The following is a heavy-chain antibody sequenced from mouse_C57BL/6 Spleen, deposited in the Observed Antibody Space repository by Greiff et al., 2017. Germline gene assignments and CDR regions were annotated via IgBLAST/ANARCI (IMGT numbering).Heavy chain of an antibody. V-gene: IGHV1-78*01. CDR3: AREARYYYGSSEGWLAY. J-gene: IGHJ3*01. Sequence: QVQLKESDAELVKPGASVKISCKVSGYTFTDHTIHWMKQRPEQGLEWIGYIYPSDGSTKYNEKFKGKDTLTADKSSSTAYMQLNSLTSEDSAVYFCAREARYYYGSSEGWLAYWGQGTLVTVSA. CDR2: IYPSDGST. D-gene: IGHD1-1*01. CDR1: GYTFTDHT.